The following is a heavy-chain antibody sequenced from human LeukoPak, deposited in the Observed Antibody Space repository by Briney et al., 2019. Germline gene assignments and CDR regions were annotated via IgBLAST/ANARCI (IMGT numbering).Heavy chain of an antibody. J-gene: IGHJ4*02. Sequence: SETLSLPCTVSGYSISSGYYWGWIRQPPGKGLEWIGSIYHSGRTFYNPSLKSRVTISLDKSRNHFSLKLTSVAAADSAVYYCARRSPYSTGWSSYFDYWGQGALVTVSS. D-gene: IGHD6-19*01. CDR2: IYHSGRT. CDR1: GYSISSGYY. CDR3: ARRSPYSTGWSSYFDY. V-gene: IGHV4-38-2*02.